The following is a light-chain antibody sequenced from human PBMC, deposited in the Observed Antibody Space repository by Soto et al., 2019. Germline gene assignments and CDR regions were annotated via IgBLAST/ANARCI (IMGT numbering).Light chain of an antibody. CDR2: GAS. Sequence: ETLMTQSPATLSASPGERVTLSCRASQNINFNLAWYQQKPGQAPRVLIYGASSSAAGIPDRFSGSGSGTDFTLTISSLEHDDFAFYYCQQYHNWPPLTFGGGTRVEIK. CDR1: QNINFN. V-gene: IGKV3D-15*01. CDR3: QQYHNWPPLT. J-gene: IGKJ4*01.